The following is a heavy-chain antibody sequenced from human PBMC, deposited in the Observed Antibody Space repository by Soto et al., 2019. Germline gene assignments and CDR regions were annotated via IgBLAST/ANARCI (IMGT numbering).Heavy chain of an antibody. D-gene: IGHD3-10*01. V-gene: IGHV1-18*01. CDR3: ARDSEGIPYPDY. J-gene: IGHJ4*02. Sequence: QVQLVQSGAEVKKPGASVTVSCKASGYTFTIYGISWIRQAPGQGLEWMGWISTYNGNTNYAQKLQGRVTMTTDTSTSTAYMELRSLRSDDTAVYYCARDSEGIPYPDYWGQGTLVTVSS. CDR2: ISTYNGNT. CDR1: GYTFTIYG.